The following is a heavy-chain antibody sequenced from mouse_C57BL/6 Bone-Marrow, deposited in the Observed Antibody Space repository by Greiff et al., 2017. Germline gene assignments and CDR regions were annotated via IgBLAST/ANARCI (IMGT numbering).Heavy chain of an antibody. Sequence: QVQLQQSGAELVRPGTSVKMSCKASGYTFTNYWIGWAKQRPGHGLEWIGDIYPGGGYTNYNEKFKGKATLPADKSSSTAYMQFSSLTSEDSAIYYCARWVYYGSSPYYYAMDYWGQGTSVTVSS. V-gene: IGHV1-63*01. CDR2: IYPGGGYT. CDR1: GYTFTNYW. D-gene: IGHD1-1*01. J-gene: IGHJ4*01. CDR3: ARWVYYGSSPYYYAMDY.